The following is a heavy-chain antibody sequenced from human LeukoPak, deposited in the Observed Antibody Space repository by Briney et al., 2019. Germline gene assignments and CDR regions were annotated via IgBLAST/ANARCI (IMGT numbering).Heavy chain of an antibody. J-gene: IGHJ4*02. CDR2: IIPIFGTA. CDR3: ARVATESPNYFDY. Sequence: SVKVSCKTSGGTFSSYAISWVRQAPGQGLEWMGGIIPIFGTANYAQKFQGRVTITADESTSTAYMELSSLRSEDTAVYYCARVATESPNYFDYWGQGTLVTVSS. CDR1: GGTFSSYA. V-gene: IGHV1-69*01. D-gene: IGHD5-24*01.